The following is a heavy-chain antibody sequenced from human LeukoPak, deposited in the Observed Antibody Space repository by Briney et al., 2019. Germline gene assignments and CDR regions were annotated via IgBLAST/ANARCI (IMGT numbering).Heavy chain of an antibody. Sequence: SVKVSCKASGGTFSSYAISWVRQAPGQGLEWMGGIIPIFGTANYAQKFQGRVTITADESTSTAYMELSSLRSEDTAVYYCTTGTDQNLYYYGMDVWGQGTTVTVSS. CDR2: IIPIFGTA. D-gene: IGHD1-1*01. CDR1: GGTFSSYA. J-gene: IGHJ6*02. CDR3: TTGTDQNLYYYGMDV. V-gene: IGHV1-69*13.